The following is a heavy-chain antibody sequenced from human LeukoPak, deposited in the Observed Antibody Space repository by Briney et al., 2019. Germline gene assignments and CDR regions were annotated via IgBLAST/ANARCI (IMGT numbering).Heavy chain of an antibody. CDR2: IYSGGST. J-gene: IGHJ4*02. Sequence: GGSLRLSCAASGFTVSSNYMSWVRQAPGKGLGWVSVIYSGGSTYYADSVKGRFTISRDNSKNTLYLQMNSLRAEDTAVYYCARLGSYFSYFDYWGQGTLVTVSS. CDR1: GFTVSSNY. V-gene: IGHV3-53*01. CDR3: ARLGSYFSYFDY. D-gene: IGHD1-26*01.